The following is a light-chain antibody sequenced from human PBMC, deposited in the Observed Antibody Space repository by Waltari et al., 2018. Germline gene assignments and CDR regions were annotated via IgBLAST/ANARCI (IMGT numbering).Light chain of an antibody. V-gene: IGKV1-5*03. CDR1: QNIHSW. J-gene: IGKJ2*01. Sequence: DIQMTKSPSTLSPSRGDRVSITCRASQNIHSWLAWYQRQPGKAPKLLFYKASTLQTGVPSRFSGSVSGTDFTLTISSLQPDDFATYYCQQYDTVPYTFGLGTKVE. CDR2: KAS. CDR3: QQYDTVPYT.